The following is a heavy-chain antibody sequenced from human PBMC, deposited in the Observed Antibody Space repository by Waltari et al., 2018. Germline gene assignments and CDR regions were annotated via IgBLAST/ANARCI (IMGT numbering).Heavy chain of an antibody. CDR3: ARDRVIFGVVRDYYYGMDV. V-gene: IGHV3-48*03. CDR1: GFTFSSYE. Sequence: EVQLVESGGGLVQPGGSLRLSCAASGFTFSSYELNWVRQAPGKGLEWVSYISSSGSNINYADSVKGRFTISRDNAKNSLYLQMNSLRAEDTAVYYCARDRVIFGVVRDYYYGMDVWGQGTTVTVSS. CDR2: ISSSGSNI. D-gene: IGHD3-3*01. J-gene: IGHJ6*02.